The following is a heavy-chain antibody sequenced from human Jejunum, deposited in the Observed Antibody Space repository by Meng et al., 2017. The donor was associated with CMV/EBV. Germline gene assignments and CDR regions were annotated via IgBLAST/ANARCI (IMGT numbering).Heavy chain of an antibody. CDR2: VSAYNGRT. D-gene: IGHD1-26*01. V-gene: IGHV1-18*04. J-gene: IGHJ4*02. CDR3: ARMVGAYSNYFDY. Sequence: KASGYTFSRYTITWVRQAPGQGLEWMGSVSAYNGRTNYAQNLQGRVTMTTGTSTNTAYMELRGLGSDDTAVYYCARMVGAYSNYFDYWGQGTLVTVSS. CDR1: GYTFSRYT.